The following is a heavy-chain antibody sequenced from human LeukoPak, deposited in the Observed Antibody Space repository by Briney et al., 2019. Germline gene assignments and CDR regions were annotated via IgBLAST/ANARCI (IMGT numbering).Heavy chain of an antibody. D-gene: IGHD4-17*01. J-gene: IGHJ3*02. CDR1: GFTFSSYS. V-gene: IGHV3-21*01. CDR2: ISSSGSSI. CDR3: ATLTTVTHDAFDI. Sequence: GGSLRLSCAASGFTFSSYSMNWVRQAPGKGLEWVSPISSSGSSIYYADSLRGRFTISRDNAKNSLFLQMHSLRAEDTAVYYCATLTTVTHDAFDIWGQGTMVTVSS.